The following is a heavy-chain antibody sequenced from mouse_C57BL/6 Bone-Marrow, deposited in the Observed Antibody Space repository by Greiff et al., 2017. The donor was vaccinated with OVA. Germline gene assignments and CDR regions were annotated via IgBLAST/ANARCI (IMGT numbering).Heavy chain of an antibody. V-gene: IGHV1-81*01. J-gene: IGHJ3*01. CDR3: ARVCKSSFAY. CDR1: GYTFTSYG. Sequence: VQLMESGAELARPGASVKLSCKASGYTFTSYGISWVKQRTGQGLEWIGEIYPRSGNTYYNEKFKGKATLTADKSSRTAYMELRSLTSEDSAVYFCARVCKSSFAYWGQGTLVTVSA. CDR2: IYPRSGNT.